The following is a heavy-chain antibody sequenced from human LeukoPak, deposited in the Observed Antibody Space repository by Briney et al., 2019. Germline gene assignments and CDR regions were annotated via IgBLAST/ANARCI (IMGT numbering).Heavy chain of an antibody. D-gene: IGHD6-19*01. CDR1: GGSISSSSYY. CDR2: IYTSGST. J-gene: IGHJ6*02. V-gene: IGHV4-61*02. Sequence: SETLSLTCTVSGGSISSSSYYWSWIRQPAGKGLEWIGRIYTSGSTNYNPSLKSRVTMSVDTSKNQFSLKLSSVTAADTAVYYCARDTPTGGWYGDYYYGMDVWGQGTTVTVSS. CDR3: ARDTPTGGWYGDYYYGMDV.